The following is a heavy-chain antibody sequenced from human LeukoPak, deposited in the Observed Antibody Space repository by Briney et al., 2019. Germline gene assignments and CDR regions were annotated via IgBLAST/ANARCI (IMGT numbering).Heavy chain of an antibody. CDR2: IYYSGST. CDR3: ARLDSSGYYTLDV. J-gene: IGHJ6*02. V-gene: IGHV4-39*01. CDR1: GGSVSSRSYY. Sequence: SETLSLTCTVSGGSVSSRSYYWGWIRQPPGKGLEWIGSIYYSGSTYYNPSLKSRVAISVDTSKNQFPLKLSSVTAADTAVYYCARLDSSGYYTLDVWGQGTTVTVSS. D-gene: IGHD3-22*01.